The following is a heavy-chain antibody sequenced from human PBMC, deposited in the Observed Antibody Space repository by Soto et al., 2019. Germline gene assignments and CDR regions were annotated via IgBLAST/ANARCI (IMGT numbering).Heavy chain of an antibody. CDR2: IAYDGRNK. CDR3: ARELERVFDY. V-gene: IGHV3-30*04. Sequence: GGSLRLSCAASGFTFSSYAMHWVRQAPGKGLEWVAVIAYDGRNKYYADSVKGRFTISRDNSKNTLYLQMSSLRIEDTAVYYCARELERVFDYWGQGTLVTVSS. D-gene: IGHD1-1*01. J-gene: IGHJ4*02. CDR1: GFTFSSYA.